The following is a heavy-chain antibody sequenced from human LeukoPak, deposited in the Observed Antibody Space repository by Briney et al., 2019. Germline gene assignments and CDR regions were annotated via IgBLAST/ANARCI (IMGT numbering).Heavy chain of an antibody. CDR1: GFTFSDHY. CDR2: IKNKANSYTT. V-gene: IGHV3-72*01. D-gene: IGHD2-2*01. J-gene: IGHJ4*02. CDR3: TREGRYCSSTSCYVCLDF. Sequence: SLRLSCAASGFTFSDHYMDWVRQAPGKGLEWVGRIKNKANSYTTEYAASVKGRFTVSRDDSKNALYLQMNSLKTEDTAVYYCTREGRYCSSTSCYVCLDFWGQGTLVTVSS.